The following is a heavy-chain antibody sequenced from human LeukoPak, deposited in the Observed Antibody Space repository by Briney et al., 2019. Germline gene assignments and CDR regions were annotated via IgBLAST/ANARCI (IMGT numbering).Heavy chain of an antibody. Sequence: HSGGSLRLSCSAHGFTFSSYGMHSVRQAPGRGQEREAFIRHDGSNKKYADSVKGRFTISRDNSKNTLYLQMNSLRAEDTAVYYCAKGSKLVVITRDHNMDVWGKGTTVTISS. CDR2: IRHDGSNK. J-gene: IGHJ6*03. V-gene: IGHV3-30*02. CDR1: GFTFSSYG. D-gene: IGHD3-22*01. CDR3: AKGSKLVVITRDHNMDV.